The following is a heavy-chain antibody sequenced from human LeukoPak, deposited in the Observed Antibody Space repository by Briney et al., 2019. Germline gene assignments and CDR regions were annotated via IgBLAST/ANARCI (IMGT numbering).Heavy chain of an antibody. Sequence: GGSLRLSCAASGFTFSSYSMNWVRQAPGKGLEWVSSISSSSSYIYYADSVKGRFTISRDNAKNSLYLQMNSLRAEDTAVYYCARDRSVGAYYQDYWGQGTLVTVSS. CDR1: GFTFSSYS. V-gene: IGHV3-21*01. J-gene: IGHJ4*02. D-gene: IGHD2-2*01. CDR2: ISSSSSYI. CDR3: ARDRSVGAYYQDY.